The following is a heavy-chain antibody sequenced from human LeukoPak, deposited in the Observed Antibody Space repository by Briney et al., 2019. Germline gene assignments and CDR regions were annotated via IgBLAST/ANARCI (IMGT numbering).Heavy chain of an antibody. CDR1: GGTFSSYA. V-gene: IGHV1-69*04. CDR3: ARAMITFGGVLLY. Sequence: GASVKVSCKASGGTFSSYAISWVRQAPGQGLEWMGRIIPILGIANYAQKFQGRVTITADKSTSTAYMELSSLRSEDTAVYYCARAMITFGGVLLYWGQGTLVTVSS. J-gene: IGHJ4*02. CDR2: IIPILGIA. D-gene: IGHD3-16*01.